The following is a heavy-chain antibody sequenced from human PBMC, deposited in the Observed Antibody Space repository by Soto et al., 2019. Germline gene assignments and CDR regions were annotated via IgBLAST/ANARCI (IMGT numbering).Heavy chain of an antibody. Sequence: QLQLQESGPGLVTPSETLSLTCTVSGGSISSSNHYWSWIRQPPGKGLEWIGTMHYTGSTYQNPSLKSRLTISVDTSVNQFSLKLTSVTAADTAVYYCASRYCTVSVCRGPSYDFWGQGMLVTVSS. D-gene: IGHD2-8*02. J-gene: IGHJ4*02. CDR3: ASRYCTVSVCRGPSYDF. V-gene: IGHV4-39*01. CDR2: MHYTGST. CDR1: GGSISSSNHY.